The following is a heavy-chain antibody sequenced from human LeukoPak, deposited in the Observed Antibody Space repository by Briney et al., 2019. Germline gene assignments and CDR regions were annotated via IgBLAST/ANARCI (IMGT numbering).Heavy chain of an antibody. V-gene: IGHV3-48*02. CDR3: ARDGGSHGAYPHR. Sequence: SGGSLRLSCVASGFTFGSYSMNWVRQAPGKGLEWVSYISSGSRIMYYADSVKGRFSISRDNAKNSLFLRMDSLRDDDTAVYYCARDGGSHGAYPHRWGQGTVVTVS. D-gene: IGHD4-17*01. CDR2: ISSGSRIM. CDR1: GFTFGSYS. J-gene: IGHJ4*02.